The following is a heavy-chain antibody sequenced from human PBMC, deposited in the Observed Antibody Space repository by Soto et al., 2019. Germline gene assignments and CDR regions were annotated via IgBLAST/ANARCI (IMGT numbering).Heavy chain of an antibody. D-gene: IGHD3-3*01. Sequence: GGSLRLSCAASGFSFGSYALSWVRQAPGKGLEWVSTISGSDGKTFYADSVKGRFSISRDTSQSTLYLQMNSLRADDTAMYYSERWSYLDYWGQGTRVTVSS. V-gene: IGHV3-23*01. CDR2: ISGSDGKT. CDR1: GFSFGSYA. J-gene: IGHJ4*02. CDR3: ERWSYLDY.